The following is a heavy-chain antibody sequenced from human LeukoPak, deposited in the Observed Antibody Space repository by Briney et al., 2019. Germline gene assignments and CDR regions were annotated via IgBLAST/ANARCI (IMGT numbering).Heavy chain of an antibody. D-gene: IGHD1-1*01. V-gene: IGHV4-34*01. CDR1: GGSFSGYY. CDR2: INHSGST. Sequence: PSETLSLTCAVYGGSFSGYYWSWIRQPPGKGLEWIGEINHSGSTNYNPSLKSRVTIPVDTSKNQFSLKLSSVTAADTAVYFCAREGYSSGSNDYWGQGTLVTVSS. J-gene: IGHJ4*02. CDR3: AREGYSSGSNDY.